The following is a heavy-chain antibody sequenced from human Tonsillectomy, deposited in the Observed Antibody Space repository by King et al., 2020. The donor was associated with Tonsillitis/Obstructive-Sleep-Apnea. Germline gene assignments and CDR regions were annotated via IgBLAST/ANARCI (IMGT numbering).Heavy chain of an antibody. D-gene: IGHD3-22*01. Sequence: QLVQSRGEVKKPGASVKVSCKASGYTFTNYGISWVRQAPGQGLEWMGWISAYNGNTNSAQKLQGRVTMTTDTSTSTAFMELRSLRSDDTAVYYCARDSMSHYYDSSAYYTFAYWGQGTLVTVSS. CDR2: ISAYNGNT. V-gene: IGHV1-18*01. CDR1: GYTFTNYG. CDR3: ARDSMSHYYDSSAYYTFAY. J-gene: IGHJ4*02.